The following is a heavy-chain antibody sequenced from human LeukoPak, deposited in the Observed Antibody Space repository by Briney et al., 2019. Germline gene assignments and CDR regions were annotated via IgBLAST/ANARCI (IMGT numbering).Heavy chain of an antibody. D-gene: IGHD3-9*01. J-gene: IGHJ4*02. CDR3: ARWNYDSLTGYYIDY. V-gene: IGHV3-7*01. Sequence: GGSLRLSCAASGFTFGSHWMTWVRQAPGMGLEWVANIQPDGTAKEFAGSVKGRFSIPRDNAENSLYLQMNSLRAEDTAVYYCARWNYDSLTGYYIDYWGQGTLVAVSS. CDR1: GFTFGSHW. CDR2: IQPDGTAK.